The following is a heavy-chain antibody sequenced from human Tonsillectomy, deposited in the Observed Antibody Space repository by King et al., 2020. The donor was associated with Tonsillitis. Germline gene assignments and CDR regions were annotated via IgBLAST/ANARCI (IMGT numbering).Heavy chain of an antibody. D-gene: IGHD2-2*01. CDR2: ISVYHGYT. V-gene: IGHV1-18*01. CDR1: GYTFSTSG. Sequence: VQLVQSGAEVKKPGASVKVSCKASGYTFSTSGISWVRQAPGQGLEWMGWISVYHGYTNYAQVVQDRLTLTTDKSTNTAYMELRSLRSDDTAIYYCARDNVVLVPAVIDYWGQGTLVTVSS. J-gene: IGHJ4*02. CDR3: ARDNVVLVPAVIDY.